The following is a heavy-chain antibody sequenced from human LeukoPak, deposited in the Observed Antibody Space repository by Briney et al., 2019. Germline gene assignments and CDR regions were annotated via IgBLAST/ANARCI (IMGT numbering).Heavy chain of an antibody. Sequence: PGGSLRLSCAASGFTFSSYAMHWVRQAPGKGLEWVAVISYDGSNKYYADSVKGRFTISRDNSKNTLYLQMNSLRAEDTAVYYCAMVSWTYAFDIWGQGTMVTVSS. J-gene: IGHJ3*02. CDR3: AMVSWTYAFDI. CDR1: GFTFSSYA. CDR2: ISYDGSNK. D-gene: IGHD1-1*01. V-gene: IGHV3-30*04.